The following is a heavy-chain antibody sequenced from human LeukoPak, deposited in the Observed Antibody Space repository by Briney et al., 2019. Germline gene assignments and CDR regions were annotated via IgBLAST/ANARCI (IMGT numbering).Heavy chain of an antibody. Sequence: SVKVSCKASGGTFSSYAISWVRQAPGQGLEWMGGIIPIFGTANYAQKFQGRVTITADESTSTAYMELSSLRSEDTAVYYCARERRDMLPAAMSPFDYWGQGTLVTVSS. CDR3: ARERRDMLPAAMSPFDY. D-gene: IGHD2-2*01. J-gene: IGHJ4*02. CDR1: GGTFSSYA. V-gene: IGHV1-69*13. CDR2: IIPIFGTA.